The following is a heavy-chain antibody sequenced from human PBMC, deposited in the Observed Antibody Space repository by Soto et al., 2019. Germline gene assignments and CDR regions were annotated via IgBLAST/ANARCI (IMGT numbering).Heavy chain of an antibody. CDR3: AKGFDFWSGPGDY. V-gene: IGHV3-23*01. J-gene: IGHJ4*02. CDR1: GFTFSSYA. Sequence: PGGSLRLSCAASGFTFSSYAMNWVRQAPGKGLKWVSAISGGGSSTYYAGSVKGRFTISRDNSRNTLYLEINSLRADDTALYYCAKGFDFWSGPGDYWGQGTLVTVSS. CDR2: ISGGGSST. D-gene: IGHD3-3*01.